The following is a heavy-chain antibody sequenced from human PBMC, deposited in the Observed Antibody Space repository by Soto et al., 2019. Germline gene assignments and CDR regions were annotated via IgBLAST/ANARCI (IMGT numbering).Heavy chain of an antibody. V-gene: IGHV4-59*08. J-gene: IGHJ5*02. CDR3: AGTPIVVVPAAMSWIP. Sequence: PSETLSLTCTVSGGSISSYYWSWIRQPPGKGLEWIGYIYYSGSTNYNPSLKSRVTISVDTSKNQFSLKLSSVTAADTAVYYCAGTPIVVVPAAMSWIPWGQGTLVTVS. CDR1: GGSISSYY. D-gene: IGHD2-2*01. CDR2: IYYSGST.